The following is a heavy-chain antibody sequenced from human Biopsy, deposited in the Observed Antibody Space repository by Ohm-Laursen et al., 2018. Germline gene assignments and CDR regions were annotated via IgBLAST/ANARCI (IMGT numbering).Heavy chain of an antibody. CDR2: IFPRDSDT. D-gene: IGHD3-16*01. J-gene: IGHJ3*02. Sequence: ESLRISCKGSGYSFDTYWIAWVRQMPGKGLEWIGIIFPRDSDTAYSPSFQGQVTTPVDKSISTAYLQWSSLKASDTAMYFCARLRYESVWGSYGSSAFDIWGQGTMVTVSS. CDR3: ARLRYESVWGSYGSSAFDI. V-gene: IGHV5-51*01. CDR1: GYSFDTYW.